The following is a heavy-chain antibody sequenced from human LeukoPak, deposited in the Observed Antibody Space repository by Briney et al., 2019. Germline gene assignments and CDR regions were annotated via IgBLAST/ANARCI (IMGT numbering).Heavy chain of an antibody. V-gene: IGHV3-23*01. CDR2: VSGSGGST. Sequence: PGGSLRLSCAASGFTFSSYSMNWVRQAPGKGLEWVSSVSGSGGSTYYADSVKGRFIISRDNSKNTLYLQMNSLRAEDTAIYYCAVLRGDYFDYWGQGTLVTVSS. CDR3: AVLRGDYFDY. J-gene: IGHJ4*02. CDR1: GFTFSSYS. D-gene: IGHD3-10*01.